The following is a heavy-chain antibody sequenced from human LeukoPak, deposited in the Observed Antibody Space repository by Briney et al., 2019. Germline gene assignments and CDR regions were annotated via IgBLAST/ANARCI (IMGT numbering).Heavy chain of an antibody. D-gene: IGHD2-21*02. J-gene: IGHJ3*01. CDR1: GFTFSSYE. Sequence: AGSLRLSCAASGFTFSSYEMNWVRQAPGKGLELVSYITRSSSTIYYADSVKGRFTISRDNDKNLLYLQMNSLRVEDTALYYCARDKTPYCGRDCYAFDVWGQGTMVTVSS. CDR2: ITRSSSTI. CDR3: ARDKTPYCGRDCYAFDV. V-gene: IGHV3-48*03.